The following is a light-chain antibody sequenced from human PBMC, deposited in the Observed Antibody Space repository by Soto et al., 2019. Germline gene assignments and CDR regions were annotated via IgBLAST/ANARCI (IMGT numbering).Light chain of an antibody. Sequence: VLTQPASVSGSPGQSIAISCTGTSSDVGSYTYVSWYQQHPGKAPKLMIFDVSNRPSGVSDRFSGSKSGNTASLTISGLQADDEADYYCSSYTISSTYVFGTGTKVTVL. CDR2: DVS. J-gene: IGLJ1*01. CDR3: SSYTISSTYV. V-gene: IGLV2-14*01. CDR1: SSDVGSYTY.